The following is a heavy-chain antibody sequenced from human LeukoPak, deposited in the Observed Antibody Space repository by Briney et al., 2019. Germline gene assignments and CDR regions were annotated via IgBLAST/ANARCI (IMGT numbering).Heavy chain of an antibody. D-gene: IGHD3-10*01. CDR3: ARVGFATHYYMDV. Sequence: GGSLRLSCAASGFTFSSYSMNWVRQAPGKGLEWVSYIGSSSSIINYADSVKGRFTISRDNAKNSLYLQMNSLRAEDTALYYCARVGFATHYYMDVWGKGTTGTVSS. CDR2: IGSSSSII. CDR1: GFTFSSYS. V-gene: IGHV3-48*01. J-gene: IGHJ6*03.